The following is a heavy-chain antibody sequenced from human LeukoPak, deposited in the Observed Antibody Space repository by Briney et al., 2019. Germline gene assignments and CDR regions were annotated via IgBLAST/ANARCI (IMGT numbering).Heavy chain of an antibody. Sequence: ASVKVSCKASGYTFTSYDINWVRRATGQGLEWMGWMYPNSGNTGYAQKFQGRVTMTRNTSISTAYMELSSLRSEDTAVYYCARDGNDFWSGYYRNWGQGTLVTVSS. D-gene: IGHD3-3*01. CDR2: MYPNSGNT. CDR1: GYTFTSYD. CDR3: ARDGNDFWSGYYRN. V-gene: IGHV1-8*01. J-gene: IGHJ4*02.